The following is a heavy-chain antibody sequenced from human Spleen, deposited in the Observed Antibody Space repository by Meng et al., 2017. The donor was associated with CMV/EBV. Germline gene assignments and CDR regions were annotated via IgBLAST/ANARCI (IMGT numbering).Heavy chain of an antibody. D-gene: IGHD3-3*01. J-gene: IGHJ4*02. CDR3: TYRPSYYDFWSGSE. CDR1: WFSLSTSGVG. Sequence: FSWFSLSTSGVGVGWIRQPPGKALEWLALTYSDDYKRYSPSLKSRLTITKDTSKNQVVLTMTNMDPVDTGTYYCTYRPSYYDFWSGSEWGQGTLVTVSS. CDR2: TYSDDYK. V-gene: IGHV2-5*02.